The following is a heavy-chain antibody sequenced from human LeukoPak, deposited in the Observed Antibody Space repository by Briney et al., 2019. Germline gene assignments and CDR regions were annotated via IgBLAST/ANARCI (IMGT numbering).Heavy chain of an antibody. V-gene: IGHV3-21*05. CDR1: GFTFSRYA. Sequence: GGSLRLSCAASGFTFSRYAMNWVRQAPGKGLEWVSYINTDSSDIHYADSVKGRFAISRDNARNTLYLQLSSLRAEDSAVYYCARDTFHPGLIDSWGQGTLVTVSS. CDR2: INTDSSDI. D-gene: IGHD2-21*01. J-gene: IGHJ4*02. CDR3: ARDTFHPGLIDS.